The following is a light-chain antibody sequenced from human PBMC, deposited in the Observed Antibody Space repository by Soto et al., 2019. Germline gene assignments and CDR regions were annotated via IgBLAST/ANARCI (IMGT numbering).Light chain of an antibody. Sequence: EIVMTQSPATLSVSPWERATLSCRASQSVSSNLAWYQQKPGQAPRFLIYGASTRATGIPARFSGSGSGTEFTLTISSLQSEDFAVYYCHHYNNWPRTFGQGTKVDIK. CDR2: GAS. CDR3: HHYNNWPRT. V-gene: IGKV3-15*01. J-gene: IGKJ1*01. CDR1: QSVSSN.